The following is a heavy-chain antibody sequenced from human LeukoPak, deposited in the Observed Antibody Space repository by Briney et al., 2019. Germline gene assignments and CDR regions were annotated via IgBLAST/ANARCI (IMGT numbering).Heavy chain of an antibody. Sequence: GGSLRLSCAASGFTFDTYGMHWVRQGPGKGLEWVAVIWYDGSNKYYADSVKGRFTISRDNSENTLYLQMNSLRAEDTAVYYCARARFRYCTTTSCFVKDYWGQGTLVTVPS. J-gene: IGHJ4*02. CDR1: GFTFDTYG. D-gene: IGHD2-2*01. CDR3: ARARFRYCTTTSCFVKDY. V-gene: IGHV3-33*01. CDR2: IWYDGSNK.